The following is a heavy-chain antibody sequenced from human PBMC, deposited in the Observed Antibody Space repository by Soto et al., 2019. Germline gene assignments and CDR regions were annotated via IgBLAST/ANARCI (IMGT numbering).Heavy chain of an antibody. CDR1: GGTFTTDT. V-gene: IGHV1-69*08. CDR2: IIPMLGTA. CDR3: ARGGGGVLVMTSDWYLDL. J-gene: IGHJ2*01. Sequence: QVQLVQSGAEVKKPGSSVKVSYKASGGTFTTDTFSWVRQAPGHGLEWMGRIIPMLGTAEYAQKFQGRVTITADKSTSTVYMELSSLRSDDTAVYYCARGGGGVLVMTSDWYLDLWGRGTLVTVSS. D-gene: IGHD3-3*01.